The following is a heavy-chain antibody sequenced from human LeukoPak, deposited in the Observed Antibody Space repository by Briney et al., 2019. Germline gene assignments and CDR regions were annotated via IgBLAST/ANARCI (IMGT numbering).Heavy chain of an antibody. CDR1: GGSISSYY. D-gene: IGHD2-8*01. CDR3: ARALKDYGVDY. CDR2: IYYSGST. Sequence: SETLSLTCTVSGGSISSYYWSWIRQPPGKGLEWIGYIYYSGSTNCNPSLKSRVTISVDTSKNQFSLKLSSVTAADTAVYYCARALKDYGVDYWGQGTLVTVSS. V-gene: IGHV4-59*01. J-gene: IGHJ4*02.